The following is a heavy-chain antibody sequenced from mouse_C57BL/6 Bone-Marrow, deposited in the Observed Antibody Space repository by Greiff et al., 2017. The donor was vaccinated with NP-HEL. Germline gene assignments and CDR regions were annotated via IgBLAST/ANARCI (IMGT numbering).Heavy chain of an antibody. CDR3: ARMLSSYAMDY. J-gene: IGHJ4*01. CDR1: GFTFSDYG. Sequence: DVKLVESGGGLVKPGGSLKLSCAASGFTFSDYGMHWVRQAPEKGLEWVAYISSGSSTIYYADTVKGRFTISRDNAKNTLFLQMTSLRSEDTAMYYCARMLSSYAMDYWGQGTSVTVSS. CDR2: ISSGSSTI. V-gene: IGHV5-17*01.